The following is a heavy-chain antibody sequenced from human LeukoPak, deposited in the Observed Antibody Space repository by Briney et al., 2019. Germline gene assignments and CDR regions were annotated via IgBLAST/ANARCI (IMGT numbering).Heavy chain of an antibody. V-gene: IGHV1-18*01. Sequence: ASVKVSCKASGYTFTSFGISWVRQAPGQGLEWMGWISAYNANANFAQNLQGRVTMTTDTSTSTAYMELRSLRSDDTAVYYCARVQGSSGWYIFDYWGREPWSPSPQ. D-gene: IGHD6-19*01. CDR1: GYTFTSFG. J-gene: IGHJ4*02. CDR2: ISAYNANA. CDR3: ARVQGSSGWYIFDY.